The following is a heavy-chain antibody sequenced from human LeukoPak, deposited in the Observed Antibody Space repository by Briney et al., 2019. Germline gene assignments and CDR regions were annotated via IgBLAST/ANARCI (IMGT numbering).Heavy chain of an antibody. V-gene: IGHV1-46*01. Sequence: GASVTVSCTASGYTFTSYYMHWVRQAPGQGLEWMGIINPSGGSTSYAQKFQGRVTMTRDTSTSTVYMELSSLRSEDTAVYYCARHPLQPPYLTIFEAFDIWGQGTMVTVSS. D-gene: IGHD3-3*01. CDR3: ARHPLQPPYLTIFEAFDI. J-gene: IGHJ3*02. CDR1: GYTFTSYY. CDR2: INPSGGST.